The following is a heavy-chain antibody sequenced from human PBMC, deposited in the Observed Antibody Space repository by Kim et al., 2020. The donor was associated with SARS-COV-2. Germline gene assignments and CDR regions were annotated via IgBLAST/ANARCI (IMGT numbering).Heavy chain of an antibody. Sequence: GGSLRHSCAASGFTFSSYAMSWVRQAPGKGLEWVSAISGSGGSTYYADSVKGRFTISRDNSKNTLYLQMNSLRAEDTAVYYCAKASDYYDSSGYGYWGQGTLVTVSS. CDR2: ISGSGGST. D-gene: IGHD3-22*01. CDR1: GFTFSSYA. V-gene: IGHV3-23*01. CDR3: AKASDYYDSSGYGY. J-gene: IGHJ4*02.